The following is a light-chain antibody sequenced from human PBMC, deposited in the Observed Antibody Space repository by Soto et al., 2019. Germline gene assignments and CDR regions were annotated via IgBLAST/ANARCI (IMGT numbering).Light chain of an antibody. J-gene: IGKJ1*01. Sequence: EIVLTQSPGTLSLSPGERATLSCRASQSVSSSSLAWYQQKPGQAPSLLISDASSRATGIPDRFSGSGSGTDVTLTISRLEPEDFAVYYCQQYGSSPWTFGQGTKVETK. CDR1: QSVSSSS. CDR3: QQYGSSPWT. V-gene: IGKV3-20*01. CDR2: DAS.